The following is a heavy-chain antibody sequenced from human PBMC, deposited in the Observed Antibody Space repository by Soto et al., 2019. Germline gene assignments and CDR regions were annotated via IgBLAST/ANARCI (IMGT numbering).Heavy chain of an antibody. CDR3: AKGGIVLMVYATLFDY. Sequence: PGGSLRLSCAASGFTLSNYAVNWVRQAPGKGLEWVSYISSDSRYIYHGDSVKGRFTISRDNSRNTLYLQMNSLRAEDTAVYYCAKGGIVLMVYATLFDYWGQGTLVTVSS. D-gene: IGHD2-8*01. J-gene: IGHJ4*02. CDR2: ISSDSRYI. V-gene: IGHV3-21*05. CDR1: GFTLSNYA.